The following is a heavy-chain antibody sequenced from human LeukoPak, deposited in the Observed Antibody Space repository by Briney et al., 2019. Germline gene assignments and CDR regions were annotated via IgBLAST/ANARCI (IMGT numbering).Heavy chain of an antibody. Sequence: PSETLSLTCTVSGGSISSGGYYWSWIRQHPGTGLEWIGYIYYSGSTYYNPSLKSRVTISVDTSKNQFSLKLSSVTAADTAVYYCARKKYYYDSSGYYNFDYWGQGTLVTVSS. CDR1: GGSISSGGYY. J-gene: IGHJ4*02. V-gene: IGHV4-31*03. CDR3: ARKKYYYDSSGYYNFDY. D-gene: IGHD3-22*01. CDR2: IYYSGST.